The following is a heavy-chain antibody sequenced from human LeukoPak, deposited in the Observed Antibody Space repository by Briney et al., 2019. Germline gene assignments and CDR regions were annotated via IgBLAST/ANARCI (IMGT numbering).Heavy chain of an antibody. CDR2: ISSTGSTI. Sequence: GGTLRLSCAASGFTFSSYEMNWVRQAPRKGLEGGSYISSTGSTIYYADSVKGRFTISRDNAKNSLYLQINSLRAEDTAVYYCAELGITMIGGVWGKGTTVTISS. D-gene: IGHD3-10*02. V-gene: IGHV3-48*03. CDR1: GFTFSSYE. J-gene: IGHJ6*04. CDR3: AELGITMIGGV.